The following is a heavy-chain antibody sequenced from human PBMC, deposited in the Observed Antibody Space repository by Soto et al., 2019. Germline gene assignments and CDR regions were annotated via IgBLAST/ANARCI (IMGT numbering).Heavy chain of an antibody. Sequence: SVEVSCTASGGPFSSYRINWVRQAPGQGLEWVGGIVPIYRTADYAQKFQGRVTITADESARTSYLELRSLKSQDTAVDCCVRDSGAEISRSRGQRTLGT. J-gene: IGHJ4*02. D-gene: IGHD6-13*01. CDR2: IVPIYRTA. V-gene: IGHV1-69*01. CDR3: VRDSGAEISRS. CDR1: GGPFSSYR.